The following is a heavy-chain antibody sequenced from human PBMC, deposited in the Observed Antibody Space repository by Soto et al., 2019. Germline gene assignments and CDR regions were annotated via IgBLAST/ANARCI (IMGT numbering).Heavy chain of an antibody. CDR1: GYTFTSYA. CDR2: INAGNGNT. J-gene: IGHJ6*02. CDR3: ARDHRYCSGGSCSENYYYYYGMDV. D-gene: IGHD2-15*01. Sequence: ASVKVSCKASGYTFTSYAMHWVRQAPGQRLEWMGWINAGNGNTKYSQKFQGRVTITRDTSASTAYMVLSSLRSEDTAVYYCARDHRYCSGGSCSENYYYYYGMDVWGQGTTVTVSS. V-gene: IGHV1-3*01.